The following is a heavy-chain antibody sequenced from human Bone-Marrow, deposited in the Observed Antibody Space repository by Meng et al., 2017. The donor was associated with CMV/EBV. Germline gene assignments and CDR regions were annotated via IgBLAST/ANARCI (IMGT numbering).Heavy chain of an antibody. D-gene: IGHD2-2*01. J-gene: IGHJ4*02. Sequence: SQTLSLTCAVSGGSFSGYYWSWIRQSPGKGLEWIGEINHSGITNYNPSLKSRVTISVDTSKNQFSLKLSSVTAADTAVYYCARRRGRLYQLSHWGQGTLVTVSS. CDR3: ARRRGRLYQLSH. CDR2: INHSGIT. V-gene: IGHV4-34*01. CDR1: GGSFSGYY.